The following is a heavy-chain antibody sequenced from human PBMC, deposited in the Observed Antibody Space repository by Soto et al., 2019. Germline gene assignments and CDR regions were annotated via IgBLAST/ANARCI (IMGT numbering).Heavy chain of an antibody. J-gene: IGHJ4*02. CDR3: ARDGAVAAKMFDF. CDR1: GYSLGDYY. Sequence: QVQLEQSGTEVKEPGASVKLSCKTSGYSLGDYYMHWVRQAPGQGLEWMGLINPVGRWTPRSQKFQDRLTVTRDTSAGTVYMELSSLRSEDPAVYYCARDGAVAAKMFDFWGLGTLVSVSS. V-gene: IGHV1-46*01. D-gene: IGHD6-19*01. CDR2: INPVGRWT.